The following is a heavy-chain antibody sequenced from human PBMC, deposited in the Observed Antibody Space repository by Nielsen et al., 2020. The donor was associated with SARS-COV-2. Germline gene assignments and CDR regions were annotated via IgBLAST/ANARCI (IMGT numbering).Heavy chain of an antibody. CDR2: ISNTGEIA. J-gene: IGHJ4*02. CDR1: GFTFSNYA. V-gene: IGHV3-23*01. D-gene: IGHD4-17*01. CDR3: ARFMTTVATETFDY. Sequence: GGSLRLSCAASGFTFSNYAMSWVRQAPGKGLEWVSSISNTGEIAYSADSVKGRVTISRDNSRSTLYLQMNSLRVEDTAIYYCARFMTTVATETFDYWGQGTLATVSS.